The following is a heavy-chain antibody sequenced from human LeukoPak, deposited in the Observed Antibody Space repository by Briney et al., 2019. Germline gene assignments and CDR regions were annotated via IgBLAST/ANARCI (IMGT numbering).Heavy chain of an antibody. CDR3: ARDRVRYSSSWTFDY. D-gene: IGHD6-13*01. J-gene: IGHJ4*02. CDR2: ISYDGSNK. V-gene: IGHV3-30*04. CDR1: GFTFSSYA. Sequence: PGRSLRLSCAASGFTFSSYAMHWVRQAPGKGLEWVAVISYDGSNKYYADSVKGRFTISRDNSKNTLYLQMNSLRAEHTAVYYCARDRVRYSSSWTFDYWGQGTLVTVSS.